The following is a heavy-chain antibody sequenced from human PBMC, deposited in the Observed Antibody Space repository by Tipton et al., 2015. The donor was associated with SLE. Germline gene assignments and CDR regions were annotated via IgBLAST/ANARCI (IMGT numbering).Heavy chain of an antibody. Sequence: TLSLTCTVSGGSISSYYWSWIRQPPGKGLEWIGYICYSGSTNYNPSLKSRVTISVDTSKNQFSLKLTSVTAADTAVYYCARQDSGNYYPFDYWGQGTLVTVSS. J-gene: IGHJ4*02. CDR2: ICYSGST. CDR1: GGSISSYY. V-gene: IGHV4-59*08. CDR3: ARQDSGNYYPFDY. D-gene: IGHD1-26*01.